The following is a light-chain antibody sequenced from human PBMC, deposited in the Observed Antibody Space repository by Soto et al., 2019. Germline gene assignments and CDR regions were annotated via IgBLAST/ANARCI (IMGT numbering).Light chain of an antibody. CDR3: SSYTNIDTRV. J-gene: IGLJ1*01. CDR2: DVS. Sequence: QSALTQPASVSGSPGQSITISCTGTSSDVGGYNYVSWYQQHPGKAPKLMIYDVSNRPSGVSNRFSGSKSGNTASLTISGLQAEDEADYYCSSYTNIDTRVFGTGTKSPS. CDR1: SSDVGGYNY. V-gene: IGLV2-14*03.